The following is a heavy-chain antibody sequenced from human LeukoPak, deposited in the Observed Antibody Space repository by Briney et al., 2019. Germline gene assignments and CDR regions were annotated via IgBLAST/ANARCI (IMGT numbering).Heavy chain of an antibody. CDR1: GFTFGDYA. CDR2: IRSKAYGGTT. J-gene: IGHJ4*02. V-gene: IGHV3-49*04. CDR3: TTHGASYYFDY. D-gene: IGHD6-6*01. Sequence: PGGSLRLSCTASGFTFGDYAVSWVRQAPGKGLERVGFIRSKAYGGTTEYAASVKGRFTISRDDSKSTAYLQMNSLKTEDTAVYYCTTHGASYYFDYWGQGTLVTVSS.